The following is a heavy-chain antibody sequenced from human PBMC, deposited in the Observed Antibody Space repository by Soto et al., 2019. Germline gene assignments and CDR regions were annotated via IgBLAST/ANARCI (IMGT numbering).Heavy chain of an antibody. J-gene: IGHJ4*02. CDR2: ISGSGGAT. D-gene: IGHD2-15*01. CDR1: RFTFSAYG. V-gene: IGHV3-23*01. Sequence: GGSLRLSCAASRFTFSAYGMSWFRQAPGKGLEWVSGISGSGGATYYGDSVKGRFTISRDNSRNTVYLQMNSLRVKDTAVYYCAKEGGPRHCGGGSCYLDFDYWGQGTLVTVSS. CDR3: AKEGGPRHCGGGSCYLDFDY.